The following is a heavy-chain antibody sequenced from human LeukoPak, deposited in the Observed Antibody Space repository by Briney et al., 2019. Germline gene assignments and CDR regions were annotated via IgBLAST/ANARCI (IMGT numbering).Heavy chain of an antibody. J-gene: IGHJ4*02. V-gene: IGHV3-30*18. CDR2: ISYDGSIK. CDR3: AKKSATYGDYAAQDY. Sequence: GGSLRLSCVASGFTFTGHSMHWVRQAPGKGLEWVAVISYDGSIKYYADSVKGRFTVSRDNSKNTLYLQRNSLRAEDTAVYYCAKKSATYGDYAAQDYWGQGTLVTVSS. D-gene: IGHD4-17*01. CDR1: GFTFTGHS.